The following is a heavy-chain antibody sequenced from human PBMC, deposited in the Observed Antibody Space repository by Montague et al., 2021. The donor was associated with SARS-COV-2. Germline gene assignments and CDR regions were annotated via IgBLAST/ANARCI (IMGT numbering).Heavy chain of an antibody. J-gene: IGHJ4*02. CDR3: ARMDILTAYPDDY. V-gene: IGHV3-23*01. CDR2: IRGSGGST. CDR1: GFSFSFYA. Sequence: SLRLSCAASGFSFSFYAMSWFRQAPGKGLEWVSGIRGSGGSTYYADSVKGRFAISRDNSKNTLYLQMNSLRAGDTAVYYCARMDILTAYPDDYWGQGTLVTVSS. D-gene: IGHD3-9*01.